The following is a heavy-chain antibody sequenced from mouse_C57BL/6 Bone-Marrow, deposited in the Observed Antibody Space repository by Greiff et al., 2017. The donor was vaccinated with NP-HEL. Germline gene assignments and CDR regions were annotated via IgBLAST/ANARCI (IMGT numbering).Heavy chain of an antibody. CDR1: GFPITSGYY. V-gene: IGHV12-3*01. Sequence: QVQLQQSGPGLVKPSQSLFLTCSITGFPITSGYYWIWIRQSPGKPLEWMGYITHSGETFYNPSLQSPISITRETSKNQFFLQLNSVTTEDTAMYYCAGDPQLLRYFDVWGTGTTVTVSS. CDR3: AGDPQLLRYFDV. D-gene: IGHD1-1*01. J-gene: IGHJ1*03. CDR2: ITHSGET.